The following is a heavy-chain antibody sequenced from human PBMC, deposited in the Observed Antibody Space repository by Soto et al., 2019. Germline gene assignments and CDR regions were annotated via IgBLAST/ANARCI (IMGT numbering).Heavy chain of an antibody. Sequence: QVQLQESGPGLVKPSETLSLTCTVYGGSVSSGSYYWSWIRQPPGKGLEWIGYIHYSGSTNYNPSLNSRFTISADTTTNQFSLKLSSVTAADTAVYYGARGIEGWYQGRYYYGMDVWGQGTTVTVSS. CDR3: ARGIEGWYQGRYYYGMDV. CDR2: IHYSGST. J-gene: IGHJ6*02. CDR1: GGSVSSGSYY. D-gene: IGHD6-19*01. V-gene: IGHV4-61*01.